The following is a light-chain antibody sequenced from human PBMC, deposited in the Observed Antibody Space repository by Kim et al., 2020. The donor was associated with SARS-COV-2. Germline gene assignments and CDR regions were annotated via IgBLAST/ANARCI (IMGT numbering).Light chain of an antibody. CDR3: QQYYTTPYT. V-gene: IGKV4-1*01. CDR1: QSVLYSPNNKNN. J-gene: IGKJ2*01. CDR2: WAS. Sequence: RATINCKSSQSVLYSPNNKNNLAWYQQKPGQPPKLLIYWASTRESGVPDRFSGSGSGTDFTLTISSLQAEDVAVYYCQQYYTTPYTFGQGTKLEI.